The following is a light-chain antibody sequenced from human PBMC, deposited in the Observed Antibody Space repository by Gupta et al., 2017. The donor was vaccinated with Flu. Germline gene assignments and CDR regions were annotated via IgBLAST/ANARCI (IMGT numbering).Light chain of an antibody. J-gene: IGKJ3*01. Sequence: DIQMTQSPSSLSASVGDRVTITCQASQDISNYLNWYQQKPGKAPKLLIYDASNLETGVPSRFSGSGSGTDFTCTISSLQPEDIATYYCQQYDNLPLFTFGPGTKVDIK. CDR1: QDISNY. CDR3: QQYDNLPLFT. V-gene: IGKV1-33*01. CDR2: DAS.